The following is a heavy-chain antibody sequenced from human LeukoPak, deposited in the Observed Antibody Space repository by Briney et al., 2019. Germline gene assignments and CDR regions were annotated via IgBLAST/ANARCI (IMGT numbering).Heavy chain of an antibody. J-gene: IGHJ4*02. D-gene: IGHD1-1*01. CDR3: AKGNWRYFDY. CDR1: GFTFSTYV. Sequence: PGGSLRLSCAASGFTFSTYVMSWVSQAPGKGLEWVSAISGSGGSTYYADSVKGRFTISGDNSKNTLYLQMNSLGADDTAVYYCAKGNWRYFDYWGQGTLVTVSS. CDR2: ISGSGGST. V-gene: IGHV3-23*01.